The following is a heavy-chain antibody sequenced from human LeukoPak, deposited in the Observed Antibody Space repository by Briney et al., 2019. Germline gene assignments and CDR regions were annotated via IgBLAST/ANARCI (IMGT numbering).Heavy chain of an antibody. CDR1: GFTFDDYA. CDR2: ISWNSGSI. Sequence: GRSLRLSCAASGFTFDDYAMHWVRQAPGKGLEWVSGISWNSGSIGYADSVKGRFTISRDNAKNSLYLQMNSLRAEDTALYYCAKDRDSGWPHAFDIWGQGTMVTVSS. CDR3: AKDRDSGWPHAFDI. J-gene: IGHJ3*02. V-gene: IGHV3-9*01. D-gene: IGHD6-19*01.